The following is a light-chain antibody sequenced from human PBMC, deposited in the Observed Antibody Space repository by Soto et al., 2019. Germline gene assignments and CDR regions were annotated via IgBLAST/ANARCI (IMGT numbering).Light chain of an antibody. CDR1: QTVGSSY. J-gene: IGKJ1*01. CDR2: GAS. V-gene: IGKV3-20*01. Sequence: DIVLTQSPATLSLSPGDRATLSCRASQTVGSSYLAWYQQKPGQAPRLFIYGASSRATGVPDRFSGSGSGTDFTLTISRLEPEDFAVHYCQHYGSSPPWTFGQGTKVDFK. CDR3: QHYGSSPPWT.